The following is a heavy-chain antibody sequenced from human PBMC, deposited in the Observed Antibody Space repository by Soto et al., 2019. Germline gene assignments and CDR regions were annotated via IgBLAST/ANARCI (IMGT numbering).Heavy chain of an antibody. D-gene: IGHD3-10*01. Sequence: SETLSLTCAVYGGSFSGYYWSWIRQPPGKGLEWIGEINHSGSTNYNPSLKSRVTISVDTSKNQFSLKLSSVTAADTAVYYCAGLWFGELRDYYYYGMDVWGQGTTVT. CDR1: GGSFSGYY. V-gene: IGHV4-34*01. CDR2: INHSGST. J-gene: IGHJ6*02. CDR3: AGLWFGELRDYYYYGMDV.